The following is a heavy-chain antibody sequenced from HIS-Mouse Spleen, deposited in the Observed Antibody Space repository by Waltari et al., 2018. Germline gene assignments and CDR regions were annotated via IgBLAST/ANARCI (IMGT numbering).Heavy chain of an antibody. V-gene: IGHV1-2*02. Sequence: QVQLVQSGAEVKKPGASVKVSCKASGYTFTGYYMHWVRRAPGQGLEWMGWIKPKRGGTKEAQKVKGRVTMTRETSISTAYRELSRLRSDDTAVYYWARVSKQWRHAFGYWGQGTLVTVSS. CDR3: ARVSKQWRHAFGY. CDR2: IKPKRGGT. D-gene: IGHD3-16*01. J-gene: IGHJ4*02. CDR1: GYTFTGYY.